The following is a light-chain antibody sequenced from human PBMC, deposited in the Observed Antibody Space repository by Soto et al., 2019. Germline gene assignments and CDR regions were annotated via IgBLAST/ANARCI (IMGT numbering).Light chain of an antibody. V-gene: IGLV2-11*01. J-gene: IGLJ1*01. Sequence: QSALTQPRSVSGSPGQSVTISCTGTSSDVGGYNYVSWYQQHPGKAQKLMIYDVSKRPSGVPDRFSGFKSGNTASLTISGLQDEDEAEYYCCSYAGSHTPYFLRTRTKVTVL. CDR1: SSDVGGYNY. CDR2: DVS. CDR3: CSYAGSHTPYF.